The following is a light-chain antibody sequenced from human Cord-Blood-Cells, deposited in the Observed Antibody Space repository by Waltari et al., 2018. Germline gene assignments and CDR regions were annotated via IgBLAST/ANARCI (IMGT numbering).Light chain of an antibody. CDR2: KAS. CDR3: QQYNSYSWT. CDR1: QSISSW. J-gene: IGKJ1*01. V-gene: IGKV1-5*03. Sequence: DIQMTQSPSTLSASVGDRVTITCRASQSISSWLAWYQQKPGKAPKLLIYKASSLERGVPSRFIGSGAGTEFTLTISSLQPDDFATYYCQQYNSYSWTFGQGTKVEIK.